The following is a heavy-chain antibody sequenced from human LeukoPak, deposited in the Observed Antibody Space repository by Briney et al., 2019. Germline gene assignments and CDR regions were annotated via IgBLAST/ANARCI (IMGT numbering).Heavy chain of an antibody. V-gene: IGHV4-34*01. J-gene: IGHJ4*02. CDR2: INHSGST. Sequence: PSETLSLTCAVYGGSFSGYYWSWIRQPPGKGLEWIGEINHSGSTNYNPSLKSRVTISVDTSKNQFSLKLSSVTAADMAVYYCARGTRIWGQGTLVTVSS. CDR3: ARGTRI. CDR1: GGSFSGYY. D-gene: IGHD2-2*01.